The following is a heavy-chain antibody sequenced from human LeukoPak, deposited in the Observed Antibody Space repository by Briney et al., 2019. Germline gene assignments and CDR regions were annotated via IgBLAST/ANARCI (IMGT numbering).Heavy chain of an antibody. CDR1: GFTFSSYG. CDR2: IRYDGSNK. V-gene: IGHV3-30*02. Sequence: GGSLRLSCAASGFTFSSYGMHWVRQAPGKGLEWVTFIRYDGSNKYYADSVKGRFTISRDNSKNTLYLQMNSLRAEDTAVYYCAKDAGRWVVVVITKGVDYFDYWGQGTLVTVSS. D-gene: IGHD3-22*01. CDR3: AKDAGRWVVVVITKGVDYFDY. J-gene: IGHJ4*02.